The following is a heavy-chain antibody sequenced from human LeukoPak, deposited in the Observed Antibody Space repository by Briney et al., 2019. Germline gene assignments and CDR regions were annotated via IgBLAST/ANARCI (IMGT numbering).Heavy chain of an antibody. Sequence: TSETLSLTCTVSGGSISSGDYYWSWIRQPPGKGLEWIGHIYYSGSTYYNPSLKSRVTISVDTSKNQFSLKLSFVTAADTAVYYCARDNGLYYSQRAEAFDIWGQGTMVTVSS. CDR3: ARDNGLYYSQRAEAFDI. D-gene: IGHD3-10*01. CDR2: IYYSGST. V-gene: IGHV4-30-4*01. J-gene: IGHJ3*02. CDR1: GGSISSGDYY.